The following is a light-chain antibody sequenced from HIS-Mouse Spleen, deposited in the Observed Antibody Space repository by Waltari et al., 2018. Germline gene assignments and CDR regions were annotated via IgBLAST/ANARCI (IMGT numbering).Light chain of an antibody. CDR1: VLAKKY. V-gene: IGLV3-27*01. CDR3: YSAADNNV. CDR2: KDS. Sequence: SYELTQPSSVSVSPGQTARITRSGDVLAKKYARWFQQKPGQAPVLVIYKDSERPSGIPERFSGSSSGTTVTLTISGAQVEDEADYYCYSAADNNVFGTGTKVTVL. J-gene: IGLJ1*01.